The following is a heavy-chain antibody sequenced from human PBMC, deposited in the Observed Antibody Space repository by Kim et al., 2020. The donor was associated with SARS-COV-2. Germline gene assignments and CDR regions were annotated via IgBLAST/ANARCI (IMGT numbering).Heavy chain of an antibody. CDR1: GFTFDDYA. Sequence: GGSLRLSCAASGFTFDDYAMHWVRQAPGKGLEWVSGISWNSGSIGYADSVKGRFTISRDNAKNSLYLQMNSLRAEDTALYYCAKGGYSSGERVFPSVYYYGLDVWGQGTTVTVSS. J-gene: IGHJ6*02. V-gene: IGHV3-9*01. CDR3: AKGGYSSGERVFPSVYYYGLDV. D-gene: IGHD6-19*01. CDR2: ISWNSGSI.